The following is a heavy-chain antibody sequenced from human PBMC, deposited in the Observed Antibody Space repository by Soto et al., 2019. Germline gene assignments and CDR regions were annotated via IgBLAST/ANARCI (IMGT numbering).Heavy chain of an antibody. D-gene: IGHD6-13*01. CDR1: GFTFSSFA. CDR3: ARGFSAGKGSPPGF. CDR2: ISGSGGST. Sequence: GGSLRLSCAASGFTFSSFAMSWVRQAPGKGLDWVSAISGSGGSTYSADSVKGRFTISRDNSKNTLYLQMSSLRAEDTAVYYCARGFSAGKGSPPGFWGQGSLVTVSS. V-gene: IGHV3-23*01. J-gene: IGHJ4*02.